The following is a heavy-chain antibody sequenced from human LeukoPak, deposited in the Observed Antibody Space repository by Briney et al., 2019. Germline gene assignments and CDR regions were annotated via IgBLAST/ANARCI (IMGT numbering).Heavy chain of an antibody. CDR2: IYHSGST. Sequence: SETLSLTCAVSGGSISSSNWWSWVRQPPGKGLEWIGEIYHSGSTNYNPSLMSRVTISVDTSKNQFSLNLSSVTAADTAVYFCARAPHFFDTSGSRYYFDYWGQGALVTVSS. CDR1: GGSISSSNW. CDR3: ARAPHFFDTSGSRYYFDY. V-gene: IGHV4-4*02. J-gene: IGHJ4*02. D-gene: IGHD3-22*01.